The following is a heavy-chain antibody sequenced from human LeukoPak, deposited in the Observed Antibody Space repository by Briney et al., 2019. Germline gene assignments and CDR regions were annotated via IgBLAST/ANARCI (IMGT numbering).Heavy chain of an antibody. D-gene: IGHD3-9*01. CDR1: GFTFSTYA. CDR2: ISASGVNT. Sequence: GGSLRLSCAASGFTFSTYAMTWVRQAPGPGLEWAYLISASGVNTHFADSVKGRFTFSRDNSKNTLYLQMNSLRAEDTAVYYCAKARAAILSGPYYFDYWGQGTLVTVSS. CDR3: AKARAAILSGPYYFDY. J-gene: IGHJ4*02. V-gene: IGHV3-23*01.